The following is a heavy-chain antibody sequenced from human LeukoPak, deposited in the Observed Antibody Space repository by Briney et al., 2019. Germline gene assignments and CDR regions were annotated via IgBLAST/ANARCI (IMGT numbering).Heavy chain of an antibody. J-gene: IGHJ6*03. V-gene: IGHV3-66*02. Sequence: GGSLRLSCAASGFTVTNNYIIWVRQAPGKGLEWVSVFYRDGGIYYADSVKGRFTISRDNSKNTLYLQMNSLRAEDTAVYYCAKDTTPFNYYYYYMDVWGKGTTVTISS. CDR1: GFTVTNNY. CDR2: FYRDGGI. D-gene: IGHD1-1*01. CDR3: AKDTTPFNYYYYYMDV.